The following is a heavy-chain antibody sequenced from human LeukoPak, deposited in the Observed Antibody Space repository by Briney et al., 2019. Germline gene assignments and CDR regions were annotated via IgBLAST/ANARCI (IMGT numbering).Heavy chain of an antibody. CDR2: ISRNGGAV. D-gene: IGHD1-26*01. CDR1: GFTFNQHY. Sequence: PGGSLRLSCAASGFTFNQHYMSWIRQAPGKGLEWLSYISRNGGAVHYADSVEGRFTNSRDNAKNSLSLQMNGLRTDDTAVYFCARASSLIRGFDSWARGTGVPVSS. J-gene: IGHJ4*02. V-gene: IGHV3-11*01. CDR3: ARASSLIRGFDS.